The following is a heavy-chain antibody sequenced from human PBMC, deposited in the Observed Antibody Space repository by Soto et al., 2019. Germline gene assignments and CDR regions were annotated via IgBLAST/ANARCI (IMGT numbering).Heavy chain of an antibody. CDR1: GFTFSSYA. D-gene: IGHD4-4*01. J-gene: IGHJ6*02. CDR2: ISFDGSNK. V-gene: IGHV3-30-3*01. CDR3: ARDWSNYVGSYYGMDV. Sequence: QVQLVESGGGVVQPGRSLRLYWAASGFTFSSYAMHWVRQAPGKGLEWVAVISFDGSNKYYAGSVKGRFTISRDNSKNTLYLQMNSLRAEDTAVYYCARDWSNYVGSYYGMDVWGQGTTVTVSS.